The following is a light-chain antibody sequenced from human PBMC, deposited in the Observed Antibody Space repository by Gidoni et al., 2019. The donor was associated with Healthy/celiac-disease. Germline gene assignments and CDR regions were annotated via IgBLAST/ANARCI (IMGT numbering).Light chain of an antibody. J-gene: IGLJ3*02. CDR3: QSYDSSRWV. CDR1: SRSTASNY. CDR2: EDN. V-gene: IGLV6-57*04. Sequence: NFMLTQPHSVSESPGKTVTISCTRSSRSTASNYVQWYQQRPGSAPTTVIYEDNQRPSGVPDRFSGAIDSSSNSASLTISGLKTEDEADYYCQSYDSSRWVFGGGTKLTVL.